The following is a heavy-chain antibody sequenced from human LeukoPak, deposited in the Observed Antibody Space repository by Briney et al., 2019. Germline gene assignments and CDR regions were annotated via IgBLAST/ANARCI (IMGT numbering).Heavy chain of an antibody. D-gene: IGHD1-26*01. V-gene: IGHV3-30*03. CDR3: ARDLGPKWELLPNLVY. Sequence: PGGSLRLSCAASGFTFSSYGMHWVRQAPGKGLEWVAVISYDGSNKYYADSVKGRFTISRDNSKNTLYLQMNSLRAEDTAVYYCARDLGPKWELLPNLVYWGQGTLVTVSS. CDR1: GFTFSSYG. J-gene: IGHJ4*02. CDR2: ISYDGSNK.